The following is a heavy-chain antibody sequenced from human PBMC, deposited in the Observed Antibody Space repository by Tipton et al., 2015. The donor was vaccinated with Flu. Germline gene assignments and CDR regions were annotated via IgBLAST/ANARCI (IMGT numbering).Heavy chain of an antibody. CDR2: ISRSATTI. CDR3: VRDNGGA. V-gene: IGHV3-48*03. Sequence: SLRLSCAASGFTFRNYEMNWVRQAPGKGLEWVSYISRSATTIYADSVKGRFTISRDNARNSLYLEMNNLRADDTAVYYCVRDNGGAWGQGTLVTVSS. D-gene: IGHD2-8*01. CDR1: GFTFRNYE. J-gene: IGHJ4*02.